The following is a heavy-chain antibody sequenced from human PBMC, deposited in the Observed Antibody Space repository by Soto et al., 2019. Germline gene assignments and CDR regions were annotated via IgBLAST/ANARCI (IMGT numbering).Heavy chain of an antibody. Sequence: EVQLVESGGGLVQPGGSLRLSCAASGFTFNNYWMHWVRQAPGEGLVWVSRIDGDESSTTYADSVKGRFIISRDNAKNTLYLQMNSLRAEDTAVYYCAPTRYSYGRMDVWGQGTTVTVSS. CDR2: IDGDESST. CDR3: APTRYSYGRMDV. J-gene: IGHJ6*02. CDR1: GFTFNNYW. D-gene: IGHD5-18*01. V-gene: IGHV3-74*01.